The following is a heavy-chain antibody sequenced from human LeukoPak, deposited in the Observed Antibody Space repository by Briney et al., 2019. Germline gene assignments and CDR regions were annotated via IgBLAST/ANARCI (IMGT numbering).Heavy chain of an antibody. CDR1: GGSISSYY. D-gene: IGHD3-9*01. CDR3: ARDKAYYDTLYYGMDV. V-gene: IGHV4-59*01. J-gene: IGHJ6*02. Sequence: PSETLSLTSTVSGGSISSYYWSWIRQPPGKGLEWIGYIYYSGSTNYNPSLKSRVTISVDTSKNQFSLKLSSVTAADTAVYYCARDKAYYDTLYYGMDVWGQGTTVTVSS. CDR2: IYYSGST.